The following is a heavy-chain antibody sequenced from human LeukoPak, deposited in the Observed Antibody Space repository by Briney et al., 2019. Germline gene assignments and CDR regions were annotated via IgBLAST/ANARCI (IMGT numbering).Heavy chain of an antibody. Sequence: GASVKVSCKPSGYNFSNYGFSWVRQATGQGLEWMGWMTAYNGYRLYAQRFQGRITFTTDTATITSNMELSSLEYDDTSIYYCARDNDKVVDHWGQGTLVTVSS. D-gene: IGHD1-1*01. CDR2: MTAYNGYR. CDR3: ARDNDKVVDH. CDR1: GYNFSNYG. V-gene: IGHV1-18*01. J-gene: IGHJ4*01.